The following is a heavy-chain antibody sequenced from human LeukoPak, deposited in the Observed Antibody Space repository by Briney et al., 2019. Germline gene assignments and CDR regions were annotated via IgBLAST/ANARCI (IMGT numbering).Heavy chain of an antibody. CDR1: GFTFSSYS. CDR3: ARVSSSSFLGY. V-gene: IGHV3-21*01. J-gene: IGHJ4*02. CDR2: ISSGSSYM. Sequence: GGSLRLSCAASGFTFSSYSMNWVRQAPVKGLERVSSISSGSSYMYYADSVNGRFTISRDNAKTSLSLQMNSLRAEDTAVYYCARVSSSSFLGYWGQGTLVTVSS. D-gene: IGHD6-6*01.